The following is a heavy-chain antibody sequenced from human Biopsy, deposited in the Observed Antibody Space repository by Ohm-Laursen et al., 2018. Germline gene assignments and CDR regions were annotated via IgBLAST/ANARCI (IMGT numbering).Heavy chain of an antibody. Sequence: SETLSLTCPVSGGSISNNNYYWGWIRQPPGKGLEWIGSIFYRGSTHYKPSLKSQVNISVDTSKNQFSVKLNFVTAADTAVYYCARDYDTSGYYYVSWGQGTLVTVSS. V-gene: IGHV4-39*01. CDR2: IFYRGST. CDR1: GGSISNNNYY. CDR3: ARDYDTSGYYYVS. D-gene: IGHD3-22*01. J-gene: IGHJ5*02.